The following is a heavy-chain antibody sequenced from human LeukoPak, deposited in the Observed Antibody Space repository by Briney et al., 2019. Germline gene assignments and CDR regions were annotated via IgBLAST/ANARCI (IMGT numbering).Heavy chain of an antibody. V-gene: IGHV1-2*02. CDR2: INPNSGGT. CDR3: ATDTGIQLWFVY. CDR1: GFIFTGYY. J-gene: IGHJ4*02. Sequence: ASVKVSCKASGFIFTGYYIHWVRQAPGQGLEWMGWINPNSGGTNYAQKFQGRVTMTWDTSITTAYMELSRLRSDDTAMYYCATDTGIQLWFVYWGQGTLVTVSS. D-gene: IGHD5-18*01.